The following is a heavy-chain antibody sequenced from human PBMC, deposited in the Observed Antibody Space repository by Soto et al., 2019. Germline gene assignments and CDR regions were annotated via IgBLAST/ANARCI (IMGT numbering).Heavy chain of an antibody. J-gene: IGHJ6*02. CDR3: ARTAAAGKYYYGMDV. CDR1: GYSFTSYW. V-gene: IGHV5-51*01. D-gene: IGHD6-13*01. CDR2: IYPGDSDT. Sequence: GESLKISCKGSGYSFTSYWIGWVRQMPGKGLELMGIIYPGDSDTRYSPSFQGQVTISADKSISTAYLQWSSLKASDTAIYYCARTAAAGKYYYGMDVWGQGTTVTAP.